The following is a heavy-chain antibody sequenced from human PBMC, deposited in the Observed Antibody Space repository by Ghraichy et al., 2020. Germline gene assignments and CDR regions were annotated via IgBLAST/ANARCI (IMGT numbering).Heavy chain of an antibody. J-gene: IGHJ4*02. V-gene: IGHV4-39*01. CDR3: ARSVGTATYYLDY. D-gene: IGHD2-21*02. CDR2: IYDSGST. Sequence: SQTLSLTCTVSGGSISSSSCYWGWIRQPPGKGLEWIGSIYDSGSTSYNPSLKSRVTISVDTSKNQFSLKVTSVTAADTAVYYCARSVGTATYYLDYWGQGTLVTVSS. CDR1: GGSISSSSCY.